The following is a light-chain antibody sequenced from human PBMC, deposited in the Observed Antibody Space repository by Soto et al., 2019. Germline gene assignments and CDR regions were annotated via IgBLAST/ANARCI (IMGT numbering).Light chain of an antibody. Sequence: QSVLTQPASVSGSPGQSITISCTGTSSDVGGYNYVSWYQQHPGKAPKLMIYDVSNRPSGVSNRFSGSKSGNTASLTISGLQAEDEADYYCSSYTSSIWVFGGGTSSPS. J-gene: IGLJ3*02. CDR3: SSYTSSIWV. CDR2: DVS. V-gene: IGLV2-14*01. CDR1: SSDVGGYNY.